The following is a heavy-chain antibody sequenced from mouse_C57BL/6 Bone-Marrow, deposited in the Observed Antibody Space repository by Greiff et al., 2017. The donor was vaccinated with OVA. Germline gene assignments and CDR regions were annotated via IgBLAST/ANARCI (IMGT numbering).Heavy chain of an antibody. CDR2: ISSGGSYT. D-gene: IGHD1-1*01. V-gene: IGHV5-6*01. Sequence: EVKLMESGGDLVKPGGSLKLSCAASGFTFSSYGMSWVRQTPDKRLEWVATISSGGSYTYYPDSVQGRFTISRDNAKNTLYLQMSSLKSEDTAMYYCARQYYYGSSFLYWYFDVWGTGTTVTVSS. CDR1: GFTFSSYG. J-gene: IGHJ1*03. CDR3: ARQYYYGSSFLYWYFDV.